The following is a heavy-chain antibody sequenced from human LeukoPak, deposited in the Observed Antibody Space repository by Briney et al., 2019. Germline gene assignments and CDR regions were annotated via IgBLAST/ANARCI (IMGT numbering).Heavy chain of an antibody. D-gene: IGHD1-26*01. J-gene: IGHJ2*01. V-gene: IGHV4-31*03. Sequence: SQTLSLTCTVSGGSIGSGGYYWSWIRQHPGKGLEWIGYIYYSGSTYYNPSLKSRVTISVDTSKNQFSLKLSSVTAADTAVYYCARWYRRWYFDLWGRGTLVTGSS. CDR3: ARWYRRWYFDL. CDR1: GGSIGSGGYY. CDR2: IYYSGST.